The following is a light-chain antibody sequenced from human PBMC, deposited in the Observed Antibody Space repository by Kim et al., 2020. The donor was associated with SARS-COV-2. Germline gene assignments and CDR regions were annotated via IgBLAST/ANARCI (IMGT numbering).Light chain of an antibody. CDR2: EDD. Sequence: GKTVTISCTGSSGSIATNYVQWYQQRPGSAPTSVIYEDDQRPSGVPDRFSGSIDSSSNSASLTISGLEPEDETVYYCQSYDDNNVVFGGGTKVTVL. V-gene: IGLV6-57*02. J-gene: IGLJ2*01. CDR3: QSYDDNNVV. CDR1: SGSIATNY.